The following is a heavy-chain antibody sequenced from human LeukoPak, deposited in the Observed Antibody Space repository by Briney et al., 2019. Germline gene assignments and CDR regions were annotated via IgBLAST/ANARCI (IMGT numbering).Heavy chain of an antibody. Sequence: GGSLRLSCAASGLTFSSYAMSWVRQAPGKGLEWVSSMGVSGDNVHYADSVKGRFAISRDNSKNTLYLQMNSLRAEDAAVYYCAKDPNGDYVGAFDTWGQGTMVIVSS. D-gene: IGHD4-17*01. CDR2: MGVSGDNV. V-gene: IGHV3-23*01. J-gene: IGHJ3*02. CDR1: GLTFSSYA. CDR3: AKDPNGDYVGAFDT.